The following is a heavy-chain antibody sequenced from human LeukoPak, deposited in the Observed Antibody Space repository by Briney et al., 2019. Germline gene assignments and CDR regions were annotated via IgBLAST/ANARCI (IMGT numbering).Heavy chain of an antibody. CDR3: ARRVFLSSREYYFDY. CDR1: GYSFTSYW. J-gene: IGHJ4*02. CDR2: IYPGDSDT. Sequence: GESLKISCKGSGYSFTSYWIGWVRQMPGKGLEWMGIIYPGDSDTRYSPSFQGQVTISADKSISTAYLQWSSLKASDTAMYYGARRVFLSSREYYFDYWGQGTLVTVSS. D-gene: IGHD6-6*01. V-gene: IGHV5-51*01.